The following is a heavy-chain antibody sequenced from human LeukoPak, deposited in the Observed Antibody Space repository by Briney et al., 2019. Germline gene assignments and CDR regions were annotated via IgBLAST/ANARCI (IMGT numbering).Heavy chain of an antibody. J-gene: IGHJ4*02. D-gene: IGHD3-9*01. CDR1: GYTFTSYG. V-gene: IGHV1-18*01. Sequence: ASVKVSCKASGYTFTSYGISWVRQAPGQGLEWMGWISAYDGNTNYAQKLQGRVTMTTDTSTSTAYMELRSLRSDDTAVYYCARDRRYFDWLLYFDYWGQGTPVTVSS. CDR3: ARDRRYFDWLLYFDY. CDR2: ISAYDGNT.